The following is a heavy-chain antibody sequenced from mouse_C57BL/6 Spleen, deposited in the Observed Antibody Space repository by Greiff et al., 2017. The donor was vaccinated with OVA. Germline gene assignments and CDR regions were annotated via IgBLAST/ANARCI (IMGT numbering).Heavy chain of an antibody. CDR3: ARSSYDSYYSVDY. D-gene: IGHD2-3*01. CDR2: INPSSGYT. CDR1: GYTFTSYW. J-gene: IGHJ2*01. V-gene: IGHV1-7*01. Sequence: QVQLKQSGAELAKPGASVKLSCKASGYTFTSYWMHWVKQRPGQGLEWIGYINPSSGYTKYNQKFKDKATLAADKSSSTAYMQLSSLTYEDSAVYYCARSSYDSYYSVDYWGQGTTLTVSS.